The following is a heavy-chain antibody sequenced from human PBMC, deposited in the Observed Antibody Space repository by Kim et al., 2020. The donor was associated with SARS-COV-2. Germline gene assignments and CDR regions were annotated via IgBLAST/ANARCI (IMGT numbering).Heavy chain of an antibody. V-gene: IGHV4-39*07. CDR1: GGSISSSSYY. J-gene: IGHJ4*02. CDR3: ARVRNSPRCGFDY. CDR2: IYYSGST. Sequence: SETLSLTCTVSGGSISSSSYYWGWIRQPPGKGLEWIGSIYYSGSTYYNPSLKSRVTISVDTSKNQFSLKLSSVTAADTAVYYCARVRNSPRCGFDYWGQGTLVTVSS. D-gene: IGHD3-16*02.